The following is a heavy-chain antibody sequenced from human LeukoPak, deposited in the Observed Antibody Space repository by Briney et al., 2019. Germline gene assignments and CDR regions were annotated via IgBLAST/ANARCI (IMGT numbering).Heavy chain of an antibody. D-gene: IGHD3-22*01. CDR2: IYYSGST. Sequence: SETLSLTCTVSGGSISTYYWSWIRQPPGKGLEWIGSIYYSGSTNYNPSLKSRVTLSVDPSKNQFSLKLSSVTAEDTAVYYCARASYSDMGPPYYFDYWGQGALFTVSS. CDR3: ARASYSDMGPPYYFDY. V-gene: IGHV4-59*01. J-gene: IGHJ4*02. CDR1: GGSISTYY.